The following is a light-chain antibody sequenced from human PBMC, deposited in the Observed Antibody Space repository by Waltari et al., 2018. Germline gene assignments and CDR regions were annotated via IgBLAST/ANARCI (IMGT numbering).Light chain of an antibody. CDR3: SSYTTSSTVV. CDR1: SSDVGRSNY. V-gene: IGLV2-14*01. J-gene: IGLJ2*01. CDR2: DVT. Sequence: QSALTQPASVSGSPGQSITISCTGTSSDVGRSNYVSWYRQHPGEAPKLMIYDVTNRPSGVSNRFSGSKSGNTASLTISGLQAEDEADYYCSSYTTSSTVVFGGGTKLTVL.